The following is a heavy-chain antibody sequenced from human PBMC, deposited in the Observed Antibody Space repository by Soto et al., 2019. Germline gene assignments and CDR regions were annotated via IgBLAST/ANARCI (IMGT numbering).Heavy chain of an antibody. CDR1: GGSMSSSTYY. CDR3: ARHKRITIGGGATLRGIFAY. V-gene: IGHV4-39*01. J-gene: IGHJ4*01. CDR2: MDYSGRA. D-gene: IGHD3-16*01. Sequence: QVPLQESGPGLVKPSETLSLNCTVFGGSMSSSTYYWGWIRQHPGKGREWIGGMDYSGRAYYNPSVKGRVTISVDPSKTRFSLKLSSVTAADTAVYYGARHKRITIGGGATLRGIFAYWGHGDRVTVSS.